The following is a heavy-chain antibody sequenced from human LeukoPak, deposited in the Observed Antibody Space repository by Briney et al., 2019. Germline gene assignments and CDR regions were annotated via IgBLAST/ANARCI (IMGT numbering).Heavy chain of an antibody. CDR2: ISGSGGST. V-gene: IGHV3-23*01. Sequence: GGCLRLSCAASGFTFSSYGMSWVRQASGKGLEWVSGISGSGGSTFYADSVKGRFTISRDNSKNTLYLQMSSLRAEDTAVYYCAKDRNSDFAYYFDFWGQGTLVTVSS. CDR1: GFTFSSYG. J-gene: IGHJ4*02. D-gene: IGHD4-11*01. CDR3: AKDRNSDFAYYFDF.